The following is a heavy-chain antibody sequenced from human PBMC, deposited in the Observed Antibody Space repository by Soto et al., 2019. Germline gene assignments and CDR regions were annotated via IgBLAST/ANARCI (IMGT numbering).Heavy chain of an antibody. Sequence: QVQLVQSGAEVKKPGSSVKVSCKASGGTFSSYAISWVRQAPGQGLEWMGGIIPIFGTANYAKKFQGRVTITADKSTSTAYMELSSLRSEDTDVYYCARERKPIVVVTAARNYYYGMDVWGQGTTVTVSS. CDR2: IIPIFGTA. V-gene: IGHV1-69*06. CDR1: GGTFSSYA. CDR3: ARERKPIVVVTAARNYYYGMDV. D-gene: IGHD2-2*01. J-gene: IGHJ6*02.